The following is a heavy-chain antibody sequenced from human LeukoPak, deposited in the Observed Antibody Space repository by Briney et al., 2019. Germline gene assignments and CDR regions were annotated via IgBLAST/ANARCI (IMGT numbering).Heavy chain of an antibody. CDR1: GYSFTSYW. V-gene: IGHV5-51*01. CDR2: IYPGDSDT. J-gene: IGHJ6*02. D-gene: IGHD6-13*01. Sequence: GEFLKISCKGSGYSFTSYWIGWVRQMPGKGLEWMGIIYPGDSDTRYSPSFQGQVTISADKSISTAYLQWSSLKASDTAMYYCARRIAAAGTYYGMDVWGQGTTVTVSS. CDR3: ARRIAAAGTYYGMDV.